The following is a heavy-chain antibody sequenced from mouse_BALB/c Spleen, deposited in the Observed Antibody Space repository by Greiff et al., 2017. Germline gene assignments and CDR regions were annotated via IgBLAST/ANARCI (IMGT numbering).Heavy chain of an antibody. V-gene: IGHV5-17*02. CDR1: GFTFSSFG. CDR2: ISSGSSTI. Sequence: EVMLVDSGGGLVQPGGSRKLSCAASGFTFSSFGMHWVRQAPEKGLEWVAYISSGSSTIYYADTVKGRFTISRDNPKNTLFLQMTSLRSEDTAMYYCARSGRYFDYWGQGTTLTVSS. J-gene: IGHJ2*01. D-gene: IGHD3-2*02. CDR3: ARSGRYFDY.